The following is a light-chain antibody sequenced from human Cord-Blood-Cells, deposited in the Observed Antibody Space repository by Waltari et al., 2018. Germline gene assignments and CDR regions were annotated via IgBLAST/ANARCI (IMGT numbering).Light chain of an antibody. CDR2: WAS. J-gene: IGKJ2*01. CDR1: QSVLYSSNNKNY. Sequence: DIVMPQSPDSLAVSLGERATLNCKSSQSVLYSSNNKNYLAWYQQKPGQPPKLLIYWASTRESGVPDRFSGSGSGTDFTLTISSLQAEDVAVYYCQQYYSTPYTFGQGTKLEIK. V-gene: IGKV4-1*01. CDR3: QQYYSTPYT.